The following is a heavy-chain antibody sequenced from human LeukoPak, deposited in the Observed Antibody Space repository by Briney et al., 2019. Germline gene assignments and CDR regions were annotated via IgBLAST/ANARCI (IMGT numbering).Heavy chain of an antibody. Sequence: GGSLCLSCAASGFTFSSYAMSWVRQAPGKGLEWVSVISGSGGSTYSAESVKGRFTISRDNSKNTLYLQMNSLRVEDTAVYYCAKGPRASGWTYFDYWGQATVV. CDR1: GFTFSSYA. CDR2: ISGSGGST. D-gene: IGHD6-19*01. CDR3: AKGPRASGWTYFDY. J-gene: IGHJ4*02. V-gene: IGHV3-23*01.